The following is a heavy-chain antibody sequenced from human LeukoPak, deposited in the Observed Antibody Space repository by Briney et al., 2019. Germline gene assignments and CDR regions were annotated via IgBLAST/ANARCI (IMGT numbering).Heavy chain of an antibody. CDR3: ARLPVVVVPAWFDP. V-gene: IGHV4-39*02. CDR2: IYSSGST. D-gene: IGHD2-15*01. J-gene: IGHJ5*02. Sequence: SETLSLTCSVSGXSITSSSYCWSWIRQPPGKGLEWIGSIYSSGSTYYNPSLKSRVTISVDTSRNHFSLKLNSVTAADTAVYYCARLPVVVVPAWFDPWGQGTLVTVSS. CDR1: GXSITSSSYC.